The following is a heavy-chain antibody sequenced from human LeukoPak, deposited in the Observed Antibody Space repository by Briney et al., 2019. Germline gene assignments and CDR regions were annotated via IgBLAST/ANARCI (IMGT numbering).Heavy chain of an antibody. CDR2: ISGSGGST. V-gene: IGHV3-23*01. D-gene: IGHD6-19*01. CDR1: GFTFSSYA. CDR3: AKDLARATLAVAGTGLFDD. Sequence: PGGSLRLSCAASGFTFSSYAMSWVRQAPGKGLEWVSAISGSGGSTYYADSVKGRFTISRDNSKSTLYLQMNSLRAEDTAVYYCAKDLARATLAVAGTGLFDDWGQGTLVTVSS. J-gene: IGHJ4*02.